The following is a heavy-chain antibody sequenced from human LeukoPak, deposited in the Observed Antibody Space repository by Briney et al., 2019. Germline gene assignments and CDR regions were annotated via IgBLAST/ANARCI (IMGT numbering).Heavy chain of an antibody. Sequence: ASVKVSCKASGGTFSSYAISWVRQAPGQGLEWTGWISAYNGNTNYAQKLQGRVTMTTDTSTSTAYMELRSLRSDDTAVYYCARGRWLQFWDVWGQGTTVTVSS. CDR1: GGTFSSYA. CDR3: ARGRWLQFWDV. D-gene: IGHD5-24*01. J-gene: IGHJ6*02. V-gene: IGHV1-18*01. CDR2: ISAYNGNT.